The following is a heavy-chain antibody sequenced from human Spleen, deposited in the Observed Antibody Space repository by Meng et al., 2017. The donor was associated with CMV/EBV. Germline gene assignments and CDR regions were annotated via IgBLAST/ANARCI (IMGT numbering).Heavy chain of an antibody. CDR1: GGSISGYY. D-gene: IGHD3-3*01. CDR3: ARAHSAITGYYYYGMDV. CDR2: IYYSGST. J-gene: IGHJ6*02. Sequence: SETLSLTCSVSGGSISGYYWSWIRQPPGKGLEWIGYIYYSGSTNYNPSLKSRVTISVDTSKNQFSLKLSSVTAADTAVYYCARAHSAITGYYYYGMDVWGQGTTVTVSS. V-gene: IGHV4-59*01.